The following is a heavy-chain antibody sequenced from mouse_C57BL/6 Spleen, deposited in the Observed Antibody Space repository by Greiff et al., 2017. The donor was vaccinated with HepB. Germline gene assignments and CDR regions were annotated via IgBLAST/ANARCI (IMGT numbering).Heavy chain of an antibody. CDR1: GYAFTNYL. J-gene: IGHJ4*01. CDR2: INPGSGGT. D-gene: IGHD3-2*02. CDR3: ARSGQLRLHYAMDY. V-gene: IGHV1-54*01. Sequence: QVQLQQSGAELVRPGTSVKVSCKASGYAFTNYLIEWVKQRPGQGLEWIGVINPGSGGTNYNEKFKGKATLTADKSSSTAYMQLSRLTSEDSAVYFCARSGQLRLHYAMDYWGQGTSVTVSS.